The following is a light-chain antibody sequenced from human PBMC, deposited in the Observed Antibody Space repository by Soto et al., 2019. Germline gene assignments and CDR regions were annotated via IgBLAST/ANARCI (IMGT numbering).Light chain of an antibody. CDR3: QQTDYFPLT. CDR1: QGIYSR. J-gene: IGKJ4*01. Sequence: DIQMTQSPSSVSASVGDTVTITCRASQGIYSRLAWYQQKQGKAPELLIYATSTLQKGVPSRFSGIGFGTDFTHAISSLQPEDSASYFCQQTDYFPLTFGGGTKVEI. CDR2: ATS. V-gene: IGKV1D-12*01.